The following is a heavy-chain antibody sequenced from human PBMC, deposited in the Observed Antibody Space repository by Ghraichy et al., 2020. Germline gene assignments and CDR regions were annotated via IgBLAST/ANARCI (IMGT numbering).Heavy chain of an antibody. CDR3: ASSGWYSDYYYYGMDV. CDR2: IYYSGST. D-gene: IGHD6-19*01. V-gene: IGHV4-39*01. Sequence: SQTLSLTCTVSGGSISSSSYYWGWIRQPPGKGLEWIGSIYYSGSTYYNPSLKSRVTISVDTSKNQFSLKLSSVTAADTAVYYCASSGWYSDYYYYGMDVWGQGTTVTVSS. CDR1: GGSISSSSYY. J-gene: IGHJ6*02.